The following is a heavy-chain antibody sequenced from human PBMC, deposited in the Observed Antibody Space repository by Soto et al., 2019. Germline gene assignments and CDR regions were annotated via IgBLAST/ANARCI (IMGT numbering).Heavy chain of an antibody. CDR3: ARAPRISLITGTTYYFDY. CDR1: GGSISSYY. J-gene: IGHJ4*02. Sequence: PSETLSLTCTVSGGSISSYYWSWIRQPPGKGLEWIGYIYYSGSTNYNPSLKSRVTISVDTSKKQFSLKLSSVTAADTAVYYCARAPRISLITGTTYYFDYWGQGTLVTVSS. V-gene: IGHV4-59*01. CDR2: IYYSGST. D-gene: IGHD1-20*01.